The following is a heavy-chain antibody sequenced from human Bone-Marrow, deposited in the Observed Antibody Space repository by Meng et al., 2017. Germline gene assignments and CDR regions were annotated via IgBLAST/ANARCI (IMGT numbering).Heavy chain of an antibody. CDR3: ARAGSTEYDYVWGSYRYTDYYYGMDV. V-gene: IGHV4-4*07. CDR2: IYTSGST. D-gene: IGHD3-16*02. CDR1: GGSISSYY. J-gene: IGHJ6*02. Sequence: SETLSLTCTVSGGSISSYYWSWIRQPAGKGLEWIGRIYTSGSTNYNPSLKSRVTMSVDTSKNQFSLKLSSATAADTAVYYCARAGSTEYDYVWGSYRYTDYYYGMDVWGQGTTVTVSS.